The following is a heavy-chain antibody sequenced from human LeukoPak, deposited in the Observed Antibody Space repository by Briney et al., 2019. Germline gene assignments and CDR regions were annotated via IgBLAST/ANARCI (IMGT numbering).Heavy chain of an antibody. Sequence: SETLSLTCTVSGGSISSSSYYWGWIRQPPWKGLEWIGSIYYSGSTYYNPSLKSRVTISVDTAKNQFSLKLSSVTAADTAVYYCERHGEGYDILTGYYDPFDYWGRGTLVTVSS. V-gene: IGHV4-39*01. D-gene: IGHD3-9*01. CDR2: IYYSGST. CDR3: ERHGEGYDILTGYYDPFDY. J-gene: IGHJ4*02. CDR1: GGSISSSSYY.